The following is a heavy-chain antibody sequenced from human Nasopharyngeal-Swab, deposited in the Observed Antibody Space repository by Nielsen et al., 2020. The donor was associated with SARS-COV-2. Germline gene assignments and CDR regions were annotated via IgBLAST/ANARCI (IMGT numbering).Heavy chain of an antibody. V-gene: IGHV1-18*01. J-gene: IGHJ5*02. CDR2: IAYNGNT. D-gene: IGHD3-3*01. CDR1: GHTFVGYG. CDR3: ARDIHELWSGQFFDL. Sequence: ASVKVSCKGSGHTFVGYGITWVRQAPGQGLEWMGWIAYNGNTKYAQKFQGRVTMTTDISTSTAYMELRSLRSDDTAVYYCARDIHELWSGQFFDLWGQGSLVTVSS.